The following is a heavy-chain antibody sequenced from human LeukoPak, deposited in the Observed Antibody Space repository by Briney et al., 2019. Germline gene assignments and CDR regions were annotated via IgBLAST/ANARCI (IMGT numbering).Heavy chain of an antibody. CDR1: GGSFSGYY. CDR2: INHSGST. CDR3: ASLRWPRLGWFDP. Sequence: SETLSLTCAVYGGSFSGYYWSWLRQPPGKGLEWIGEINHSGSTNYNPSLKSRVIISVDTSKNQFSLKLSSVTAADTAVYYCASLRWPRLGWFDPWGQGTLVTVSS. V-gene: IGHV4-34*01. J-gene: IGHJ5*02. D-gene: IGHD5-12*01.